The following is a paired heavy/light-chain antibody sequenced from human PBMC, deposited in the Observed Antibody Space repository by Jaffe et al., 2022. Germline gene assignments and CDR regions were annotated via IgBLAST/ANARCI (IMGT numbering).Light chain of an antibody. J-gene: IGLJ1*01. V-gene: IGLV2-18*01. CDR3: SLYTSSSTCV. CDR2: EVS. CDR1: SSDVGSYNR. Sequence: QSALTQPPSVSGSPGQSVTISCTGTSSDVGSYNRVSWYQQPPGTAPKLMIYEVSNRPSGVPDRFSGSKSGNTASLTISGLQAEDEADYYCSLYTSSSTCVFGTGTKVTVL.
Heavy chain of an antibody. Sequence: QVTLKESGPVLVKPTETLTLTCTVSGFSLSNARMGVSWIRQPPGKALEWLAHIFSNDEKSYSTSLKSRLTISKDTSKSQVVLTMTNMDPVDTATYYCARTKLYYYGSGSYYNVVYYYYYYMDVWGKGTTVTVSS. CDR1: GFSLSNARMG. CDR2: IFSNDEK. J-gene: IGHJ6*03. D-gene: IGHD3-10*01. CDR3: ARTKLYYYGSGSYYNVVYYYYYYMDV. V-gene: IGHV2-26*01.